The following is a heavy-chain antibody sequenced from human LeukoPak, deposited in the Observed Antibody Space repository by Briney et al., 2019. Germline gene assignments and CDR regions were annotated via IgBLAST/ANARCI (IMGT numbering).Heavy chain of an antibody. CDR2: IRQDGGEK. CDR1: GFTSTTYW. D-gene: IGHD2-2*01. CDR3: ARHREGTTQVGLFNY. Sequence: TGGSLRLSCAASGFTSTTYWMAWVRQAPGKGLEWVANIRQDGGEKYYVDSVKGRFTISRDNAQNSLYLHINSLAAEDTSVYYYARHREGTTQVGLFNYWGKGILVTVSS. J-gene: IGHJ4*02. V-gene: IGHV3-7*01.